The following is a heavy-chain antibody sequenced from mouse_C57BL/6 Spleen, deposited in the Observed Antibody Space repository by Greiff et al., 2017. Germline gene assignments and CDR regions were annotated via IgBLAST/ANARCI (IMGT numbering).Heavy chain of an antibody. V-gene: IGHV1-52*01. CDR2: IDPSDSET. Sequence: QVQLQQPGAELVRPGSSVKLSCKASGYTFTSYWMHWVKQRPIQGLEWIGNIDPSDSETHYNQQFKDKATLTVDKSSSTAYMQLSSLTSEDSAVYYCAREGYGNYEGYAMDYWGQGTSVTVSS. D-gene: IGHD2-1*01. J-gene: IGHJ4*01. CDR1: GYTFTSYW. CDR3: AREGYGNYEGYAMDY.